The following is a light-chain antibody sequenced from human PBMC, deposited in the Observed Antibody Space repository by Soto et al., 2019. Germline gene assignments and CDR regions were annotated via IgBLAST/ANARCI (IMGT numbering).Light chain of an antibody. V-gene: IGKV1D-16*01. CDR2: AAP. CDR1: QDIRTW. J-gene: IGKJ2*01. Sequence: DIQMTQSPSSPSASVGDRVTITCRASQDIRTWLAWYQQKPGKAPKSLIYAAPALQSGVPSRFSGSGSGTYFTLTINSLQPEDFATYFCQQLTNYPYPFGQGTKVDIK. CDR3: QQLTNYPYP.